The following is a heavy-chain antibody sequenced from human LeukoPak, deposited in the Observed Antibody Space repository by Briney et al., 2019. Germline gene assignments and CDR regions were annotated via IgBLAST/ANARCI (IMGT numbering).Heavy chain of an antibody. Sequence: GGSLRLSCAASGFTFSSYWMHWVRQAPGKGLVWVSRINGDGSSTSYADSVKGRFTISRDNAKNTLYLQMNSLRAEDTAVYYCARLDDSSGYSFDYWGQGTLVSVSS. V-gene: IGHV3-74*01. CDR1: GFTFSSYW. CDR3: ARLDDSSGYSFDY. J-gene: IGHJ4*02. CDR2: INGDGSST. D-gene: IGHD3-22*01.